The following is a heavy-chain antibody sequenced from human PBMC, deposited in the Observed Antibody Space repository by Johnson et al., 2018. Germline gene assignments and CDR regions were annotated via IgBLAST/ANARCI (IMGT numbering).Heavy chain of an antibody. V-gene: IGHV3-33*01. J-gene: IGHJ6*02. D-gene: IGHD6-13*01. CDR3: ARAEGSPHYGMDV. CDR1: GFTFSSYG. CDR2: IWYDGSNK. Sequence: VQLVESGGGVVQPGRSLRLSCAASGFTFSSYGMHWVRQAPGKGLEWVAVIWYDGSNKYYADSVKGRFTISRDNSKNTLYRQMNSLRAEDTAGYYCARAEGSPHYGMDVWGQGTTFTVS.